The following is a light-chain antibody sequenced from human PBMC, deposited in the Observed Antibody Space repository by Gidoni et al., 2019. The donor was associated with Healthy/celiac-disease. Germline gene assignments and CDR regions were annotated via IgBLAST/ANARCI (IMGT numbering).Light chain of an antibody. Sequence: QSVLTPPPSASGTPGQRVPIACSGSSSNIGSNYVYWYQQLPGTAPKLLIYRNNQRPSGVPDRFSGSKSGTSASLAISGLRSEDEADYYCAAWDDSLSGLWVFGGGTKLTVL. CDR1: SSNIGSNY. CDR2: RNN. V-gene: IGLV1-47*01. CDR3: AAWDDSLSGLWV. J-gene: IGLJ3*02.